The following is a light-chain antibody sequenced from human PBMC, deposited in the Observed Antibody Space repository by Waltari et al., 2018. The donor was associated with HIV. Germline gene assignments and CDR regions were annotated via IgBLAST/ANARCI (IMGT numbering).Light chain of an antibody. CDR3: SSYTSSSTLYV. CDR2: EVS. Sequence: QSALTQPPSASGSPGQSVTISCTGTSSAVGGYNYVSWYQQHPGKAPKLMIYEVSNRPSGVSNRFSGSKSGNTASLTISGLQAEDEADYYCSSYTSSSTLYVFGTGTKVTVL. V-gene: IGLV2-14*01. CDR1: SSAVGGYNY. J-gene: IGLJ1*01.